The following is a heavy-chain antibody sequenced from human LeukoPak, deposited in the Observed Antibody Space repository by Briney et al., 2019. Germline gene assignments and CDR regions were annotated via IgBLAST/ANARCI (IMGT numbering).Heavy chain of an antibody. CDR3: ARDIPRPRGFDP. J-gene: IGHJ5*02. CDR2: IIPIFGTA. CDR1: GGTFSGYA. V-gene: IGHV1-69*13. Sequence: ASVKVSCKASGGTFSGYAISWVRQAPGQGLEWMGGIIPIFGTANYAQKFQGRVTITADESTSTAYMELSSLRSEDTAVYYCARDIPRPRGFDPWGQGTLVTVSS.